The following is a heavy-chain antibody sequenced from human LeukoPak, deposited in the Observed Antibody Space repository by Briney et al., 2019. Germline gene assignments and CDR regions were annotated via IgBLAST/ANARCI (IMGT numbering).Heavy chain of an antibody. Sequence: SETLSLACTVSAGSITNYYWSWIRQPPGKGLEWIGYIYYTGSTNYNPSLKSRVSISVDTSKNQFSLKLSSVTAADTAVYYCARHGGYHSPIDYWGQGTLVTVSS. J-gene: IGHJ4*02. D-gene: IGHD3-22*01. CDR3: ARHGGYHSPIDY. CDR2: IYYTGST. CDR1: AGSITNYY. V-gene: IGHV4-59*08.